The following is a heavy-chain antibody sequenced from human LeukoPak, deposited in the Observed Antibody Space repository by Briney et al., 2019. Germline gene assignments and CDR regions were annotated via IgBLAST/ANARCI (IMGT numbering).Heavy chain of an antibody. CDR3: TTDLDVYGSGSYGFV. CDR2: ISYEGSNK. J-gene: IGHJ6*02. V-gene: IGHV3-30*03. Sequence: GGSLRLSCAASGFAFNSYGMHWVRQAPGKGLEWVAFISYEGSNKYYADSVKGRFTISRDNSNNTLYLQMNSLKTEDTAVYYCTTDLDVYGSGSYGFVWGQGTTVTVSS. CDR1: GFAFNSYG. D-gene: IGHD3-10*01.